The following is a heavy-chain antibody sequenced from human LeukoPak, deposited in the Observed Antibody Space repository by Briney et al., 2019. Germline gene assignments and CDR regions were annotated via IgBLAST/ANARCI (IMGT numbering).Heavy chain of an antibody. V-gene: IGHV4-34*01. CDR1: GGSFSGYY. CDR3: ARAKGCSSTSCYKKGGSRWFDP. D-gene: IGHD2-2*02. CDR2: INHSGST. J-gene: IGHJ5*02. Sequence: SETLSLTCAVYGGSFSGYYWSWIRQPPGKGLEWIGEINHSGSTNYNPSLKSRVTISVDTSKNQFSLKLSSATAADTAVYYCARAKGCSSTSCYKKGGSRWFDPWGQGTLVTVSS.